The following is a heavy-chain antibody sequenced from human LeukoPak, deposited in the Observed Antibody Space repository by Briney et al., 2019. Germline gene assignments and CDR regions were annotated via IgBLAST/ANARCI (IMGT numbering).Heavy chain of an antibody. CDR3: ARGGLNRGYYDFRSGYYPRP. V-gene: IGHV3-21*01. CDR2: ISSSSSYI. D-gene: IGHD3-3*01. Sequence: GGSLRLSCAASGFTFSSYSMNWVRQAPGKGLEWVSSISSSSSYIYYADSVKGRFTISRDNAKNSLYLQMNSLRAEDTAVYYCARGGLNRGYYDFRSGYYPRPWGQGTLVTVSS. CDR1: GFTFSSYS. J-gene: IGHJ5*02.